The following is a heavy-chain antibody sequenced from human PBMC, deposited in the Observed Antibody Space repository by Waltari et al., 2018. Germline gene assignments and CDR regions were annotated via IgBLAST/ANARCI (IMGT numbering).Heavy chain of an antibody. CDR1: GYTFTSYG. V-gene: IGHV1-18*01. D-gene: IGHD3-9*01. CDR2: IGPSNDKR. CDR3: ARDCDILTGGVSWFHP. Sequence: QVQLVQSGAEVREPGASVKVSCKASGYTFTSYGINWVRQAPGQGLEWMGWIGPSNDKRNYAQRFQGRVTLTTDTSTNTAYMELRSLRSDDTAVYFCARDCDILTGGVSWFHPWGQGTLVTVSS. J-gene: IGHJ5*02.